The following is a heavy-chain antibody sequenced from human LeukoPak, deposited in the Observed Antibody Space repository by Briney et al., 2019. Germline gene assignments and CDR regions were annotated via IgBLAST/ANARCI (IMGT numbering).Heavy chain of an antibody. J-gene: IGHJ5*02. V-gene: IGHV4-34*01. Sequence: PSETLSLTCAVYGGSFSGYYWSWIRQPPGKGLEWIGEINHSGSTNYNPDLKSRVTISVDTSKNQFSLKLSSVTAADTAVYYCARRYRSFGRQWLVKDNWFDPWGQGTLVTVSS. CDR2: INHSGST. CDR1: GGSFSGYY. CDR3: ARRYRSFGRQWLVKDNWFDP. D-gene: IGHD6-19*01.